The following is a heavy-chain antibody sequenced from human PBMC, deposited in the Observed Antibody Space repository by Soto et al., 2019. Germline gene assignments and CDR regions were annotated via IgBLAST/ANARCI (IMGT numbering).Heavy chain of an antibody. CDR1: GGTFNTYT. CDR3: ASWRSYSGSYCFDY. V-gene: IGHV1-69*06. J-gene: IGHJ4*02. D-gene: IGHD1-26*01. Sequence: QVQLVQSGAEVKKPGSSVKVSCEASGGTFNTYTITWVGQAPGRGLEWMGQVIPMYDSVNYAESFQGRVTITADKSTNIAYMELSSLRSEDTALYFCASWRSYSGSYCFDYWGQGTLVIVSS. CDR2: VIPMYDSV.